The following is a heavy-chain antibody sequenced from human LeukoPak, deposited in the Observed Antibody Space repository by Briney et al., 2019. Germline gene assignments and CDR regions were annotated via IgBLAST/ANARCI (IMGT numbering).Heavy chain of an antibody. V-gene: IGHV3-48*02. D-gene: IGHD4-23*01. Sequence: GGSLRLSCAASGFTFSSYWMNWVRQAPGKGLEWVSYIGSSGSTVYYADSVKGRFTISRDNAKNSLYMQMESLRDEDTAIYYCARDTLEYSNSPDALDIWGQGTMVTVSS. CDR3: ARDTLEYSNSPDALDI. J-gene: IGHJ3*02. CDR1: GFTFSSYW. CDR2: IGSSGSTV.